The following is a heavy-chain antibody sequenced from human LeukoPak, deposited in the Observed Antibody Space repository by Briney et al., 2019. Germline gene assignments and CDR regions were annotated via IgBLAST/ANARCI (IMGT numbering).Heavy chain of an antibody. CDR3: ARDRSVGVLPAPPFDF. V-gene: IGHV4-4*02. CDR1: GGSISSSNW. Sequence: SGTLSLTCAVSGGSISSSNWWSWVRQPPGKGLEWIGEIYHSGNTYYNPSLKSRLTISADTSKNQFSLTLTSVTAADTAVYYCARDRSVGVLPAPPFDFWGQGTLVTVSS. D-gene: IGHD6-6*01. J-gene: IGHJ4*02. CDR2: IYHSGNT.